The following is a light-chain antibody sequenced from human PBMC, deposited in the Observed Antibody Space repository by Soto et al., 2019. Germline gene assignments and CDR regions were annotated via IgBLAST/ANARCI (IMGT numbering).Light chain of an antibody. V-gene: IGKV2-28*01. CDR3: MQALQTPLT. Sequence: DIVMTQSPLSLPVTPGETASISCRSSQSLLHSNGYNYLDWYLQKPGQSPQLLIYLGSNRASGVPDRFSGSGSGTDFPLKISRVEAEDVGVYYCMQALQTPLTFGGGTNVEIK. J-gene: IGKJ4*01. CDR2: LGS. CDR1: QSLLHSNGYNY.